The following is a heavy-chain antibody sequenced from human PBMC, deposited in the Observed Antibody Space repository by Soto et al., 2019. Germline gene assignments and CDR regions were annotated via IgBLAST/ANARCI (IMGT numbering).Heavy chain of an antibody. Sequence: EVQLVESGGGLVQTGRSLRLSCAASGFIFDDYGMHWVRQAPGKGLEWVAGITSNSVTIGYADSVRGRFTISRDNAKNSLYLQMNSLRAEDTALYYCAKDTGGHYYGSGSYSTNIWGQGTMVAVSS. CDR1: GFIFDDYG. V-gene: IGHV3-9*01. D-gene: IGHD3-10*01. CDR3: AKDTGGHYYGSGSYSTNI. CDR2: ITSNSVTI. J-gene: IGHJ3*02.